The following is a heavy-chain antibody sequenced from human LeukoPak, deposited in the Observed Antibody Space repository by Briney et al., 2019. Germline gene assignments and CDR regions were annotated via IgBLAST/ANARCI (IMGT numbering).Heavy chain of an antibody. V-gene: IGHV1-46*01. CDR1: GYTFTSYY. CDR3: AREGIAVATDSYYYMDV. J-gene: IGHJ6*03. CDR2: INPSGGST. Sequence: GASVKVSCKASGYTFTSYYMHWVRQAPGQGLEWMGLINPSGGSTSYAQKFQGRVTMTSDTSTSTVYMELSSLRSGDTAFYYCAREGIAVATDSYYYMDVWGKGTTVTVSS. D-gene: IGHD6-19*01.